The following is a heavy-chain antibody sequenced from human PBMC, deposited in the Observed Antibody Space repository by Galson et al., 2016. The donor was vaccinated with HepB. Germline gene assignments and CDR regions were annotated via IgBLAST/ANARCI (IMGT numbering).Heavy chain of an antibody. CDR1: GFTFSSYS. V-gene: IGHV3-21*01. CDR2: ISSDGSFI. Sequence: SLRLSCAASGFTFSSYSLNWVRQAPGKGLEWVSAISSDGSFIYYADSVKGRFTISRDNAKNSLYLQMNSLRAEDTAVYYCARATHSYAGSTYSLADYWGQGTLVTVSS. D-gene: IGHD3-22*01. CDR3: ARATHSYAGSTYSLADY. J-gene: IGHJ4*02.